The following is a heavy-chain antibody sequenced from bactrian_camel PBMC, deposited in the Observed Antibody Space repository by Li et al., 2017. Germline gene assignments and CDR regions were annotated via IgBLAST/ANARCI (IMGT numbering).Heavy chain of an antibody. CDR2: IDSQGRS. V-gene: IGHV3S53*01. D-gene: IGHD3*01. Sequence: VQLVESGGGSVQAGGSLRLSCIASGDIESSDCMGWFRHGPGQEGVAFIDSQGRSTYADAVKDRFSISRDNEKKTLYLQMDSLKPEDTAVYYCAADDGGGYVVPHYWGQGTQGTQVTVS. CDR1: GDIESSDC. J-gene: IGHJ4*01.